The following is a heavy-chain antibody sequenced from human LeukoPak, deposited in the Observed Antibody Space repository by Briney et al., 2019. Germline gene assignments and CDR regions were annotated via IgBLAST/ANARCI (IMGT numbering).Heavy chain of an antibody. CDR3: ARDRVGDCSGGSGYSSNWCDP. CDR1: GGSISSYY. D-gene: IGHD2-15*01. CDR2: IYTSGST. J-gene: IGHJ5*02. Sequence: SETLSLTCTVSGGSISSYYWSWIREPAGKGLEWIGRIYTSGSTNYNPSLKSRVTMSVDTSKNQFSLKLSSVTAADTDVYYCARDRVGDCSGGSGYSSNWCDPWGQGTRVTVSS. V-gene: IGHV4-4*07.